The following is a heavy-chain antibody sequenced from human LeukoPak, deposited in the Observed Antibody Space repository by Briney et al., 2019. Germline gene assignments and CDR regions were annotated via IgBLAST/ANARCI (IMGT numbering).Heavy chain of an antibody. Sequence: ASVKLSCKASGYTFSSYDINWVRQATGQGLEWMGWMNANSGNTGYAQKFQGRVTMTRDNSISTAYLEVSSLRSEDTAVYYCARGAARSFDSWGQGTLVSVSS. J-gene: IGHJ4*02. CDR1: GYTFSSYD. D-gene: IGHD3-3*01. CDR3: ARGAARSFDS. V-gene: IGHV1-8*01. CDR2: MNANSGNT.